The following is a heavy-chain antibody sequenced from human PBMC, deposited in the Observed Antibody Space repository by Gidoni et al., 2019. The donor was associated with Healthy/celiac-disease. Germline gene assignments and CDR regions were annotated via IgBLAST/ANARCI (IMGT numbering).Heavy chain of an antibody. CDR2: IIPIFGTA. D-gene: IGHD3-16*02. V-gene: IGHV1-69*01. CDR1: GGTFSSYA. J-gene: IGHJ4*02. Sequence: QVQLVQSGAEVKKPGSSVKVSCKASGGTFSSYAISWVRQAPGQGLEWMGGIIPIFGTANYAQKFQGRVTITADESTSTAYMELSSLRSEDTAVYYCARDDGARDYVWGSYRYQAFDYWGQGTLVTVSS. CDR3: ARDDGARDYVWGSYRYQAFDY.